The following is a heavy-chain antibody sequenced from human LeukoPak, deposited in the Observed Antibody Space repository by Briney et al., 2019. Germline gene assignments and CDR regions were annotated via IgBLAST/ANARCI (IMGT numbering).Heavy chain of an antibody. D-gene: IGHD2-2*01. CDR1: GFTFSSYS. J-gene: IGHJ4*02. Sequence: GGSLRLSCAASGFTFSSYSMNWVRQAPGKGLEWVSYISSSSSYIYYADSVKGRFTIARDNAKNSLYLQMNSLRGEDTAVYNCAISAAPFDYWGQGTLVTVSS. CDR3: AISAAPFDY. CDR2: ISSSSSYI. V-gene: IGHV3-21*01.